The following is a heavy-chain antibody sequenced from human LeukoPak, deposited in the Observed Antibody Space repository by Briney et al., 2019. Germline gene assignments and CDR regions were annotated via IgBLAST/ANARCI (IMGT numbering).Heavy chain of an antibody. D-gene: IGHD3-22*01. Sequence: GASVKVSCKASGGTFSDYNFSWVRQAPGQGLEWMGWINPNSGGTNYAQKFQGRVTMTRDTSISTAYMELSRLRSDDTAVYYCARDMIVVVDGAFDIWGQGTMVTVSS. CDR3: ARDMIVVVDGAFDI. CDR1: GGTFSDYN. V-gene: IGHV1-2*02. CDR2: INPNSGGT. J-gene: IGHJ3*02.